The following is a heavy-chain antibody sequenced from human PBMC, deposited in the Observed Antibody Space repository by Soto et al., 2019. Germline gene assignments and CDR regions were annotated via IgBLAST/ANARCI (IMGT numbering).Heavy chain of an antibody. J-gene: IGHJ4*01. CDR2: IIPIFGTA. CDR3: ARGAPAAKAMPYPFDC. CDR1: GGTFSSYA. Sequence: QVQLVQSGAEVKTPGSSVKVSCKASGGTFSSYAIIWVRQAPGQGLEWMGGIIPIFGTATYGQKFKGRVTTTAEETKSTAYMVLSSLRSEDTAVYYCARGAPAAKAMPYPFDCWGHGTRVTVSS. D-gene: IGHD2-2*01. V-gene: IGHV1-69*01.